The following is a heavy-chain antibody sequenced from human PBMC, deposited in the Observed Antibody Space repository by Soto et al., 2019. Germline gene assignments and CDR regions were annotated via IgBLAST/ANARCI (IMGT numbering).Heavy chain of an antibody. CDR1: GYTFTDYA. Sequence: QVQLVQSGAEVRKPGAAVTISCKASGYTFTDYALHWVRQAPGQRLEWMGWIITGNGDTKYSHNFQGRITISRETSASTVHMDLRDLRSEDTAVYYCARDIGSGSYFNSNNWFDPWGQGTLVTVSS. CDR2: IITGNGDT. D-gene: IGHD3-10*01. CDR3: ARDIGSGSYFNSNNWFDP. V-gene: IGHV1-3*04. J-gene: IGHJ5*02.